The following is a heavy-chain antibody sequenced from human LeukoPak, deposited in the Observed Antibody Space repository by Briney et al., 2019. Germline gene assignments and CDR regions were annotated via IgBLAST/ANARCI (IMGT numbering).Heavy chain of an antibody. CDR1: GFTFSSYA. J-gene: IGHJ6*03. CDR3: ARWRSSTSFYYYYYYMDV. Sequence: GGSLRLSCAASGFTFSSYAMHWVRQAPGKGLEWVAVISYDGSNKYYADSVKGRFTISRDNSKNTLYLQMNSLRAEDTAVYYCARWRSSTSFYYYYYYMDVWGKGTTVTVS. CDR2: ISYDGSNK. V-gene: IGHV3-30*01. D-gene: IGHD2-2*01.